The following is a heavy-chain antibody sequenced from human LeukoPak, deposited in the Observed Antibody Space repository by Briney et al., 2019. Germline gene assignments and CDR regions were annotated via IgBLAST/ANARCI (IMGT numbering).Heavy chain of an antibody. D-gene: IGHD6-13*01. J-gene: IGHJ4*02. V-gene: IGHV1-8*01. CDR2: MNPNSGNT. CDR3: ARRYRPGYSSSWYRLGFFDY. Sequence: GASVKVSCKASGYTFTSYDINWVRQATGQGLEWMGWMNPNSGNTGYAQKFQGRVTMTRNTSISTACMELSSLRSEDTAVYYCARRYRPGYSSSWYRLGFFDYWGQGTLVTVSS. CDR1: GYTFTSYD.